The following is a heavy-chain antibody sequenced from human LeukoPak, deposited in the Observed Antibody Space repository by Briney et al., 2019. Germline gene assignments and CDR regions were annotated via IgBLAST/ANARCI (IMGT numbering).Heavy chain of an antibody. CDR3: ARGVRSGYYFGAYFDY. Sequence: ASVKVSCKASGYTFTSYGISWVRQAPGQGLEWMGWISAYNGNTNYAQKLQGRVTMTTDTSTSTAYVELRSLRSDDTAVYYCARGVRSGYYFGAYFDYWGQGTLVTVSS. CDR2: ISAYNGNT. V-gene: IGHV1-18*01. J-gene: IGHJ4*02. D-gene: IGHD3-3*01. CDR1: GYTFTSYG.